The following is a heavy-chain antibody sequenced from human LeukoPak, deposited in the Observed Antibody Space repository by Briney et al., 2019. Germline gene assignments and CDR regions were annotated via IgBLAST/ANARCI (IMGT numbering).Heavy chain of an antibody. V-gene: IGHV1-69*01. Sequence: SVKVSCKASGGTFSSYAISWVRQAPGQGLEWMGGIIPIFGTANYAQKFQGRVMITADESTSTAYMELSSLRSEDTAVYYCARERVGVTENWFDPWGQGTLVTVSS. CDR1: GGTFSSYA. CDR2: IIPIFGTA. D-gene: IGHD1-26*01. CDR3: ARERVGVTENWFDP. J-gene: IGHJ5*02.